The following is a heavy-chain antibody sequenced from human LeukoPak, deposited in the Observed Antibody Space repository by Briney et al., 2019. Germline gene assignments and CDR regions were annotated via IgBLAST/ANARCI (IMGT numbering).Heavy chain of an antibody. D-gene: IGHD5-18*01. CDR3: AKYLGKYSYGYSGLDY. V-gene: IGHV3-23*01. CDR2: LSGSGAST. Sequence: GGSLRLSCAASGFTFSRCAMTWVRQAPGKGLEWVSSLSGSGASTFYADPVKGRFTISRDNSKNTLSLQMSSLRAEDTAVYFCAKYLGKYSYGYSGLDYWGQGTLVTVSS. CDR1: GFTFSRCA. J-gene: IGHJ4*02.